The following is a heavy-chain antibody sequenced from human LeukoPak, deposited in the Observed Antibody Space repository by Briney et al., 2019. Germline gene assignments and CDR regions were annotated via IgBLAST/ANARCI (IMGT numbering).Heavy chain of an antibody. CDR1: GFTFSSYW. CDR3: AKEVGTFTLDY. Sequence: GGSLRLSCAASGFTFSSYWMHWVRQAPGKGLVWVSRINSDGSSTSYADSVKGRFTISRDNAKNTLYLQMSSLRAEDTAVYYCAKEVGTFTLDYWGQGTLVTVSS. D-gene: IGHD5-12*01. J-gene: IGHJ4*02. V-gene: IGHV3-74*01. CDR2: INSDGSST.